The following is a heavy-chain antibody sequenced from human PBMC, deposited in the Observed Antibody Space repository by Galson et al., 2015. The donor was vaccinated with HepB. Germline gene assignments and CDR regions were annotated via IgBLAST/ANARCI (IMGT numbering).Heavy chain of an antibody. V-gene: IGHV1-18*01. CDR1: GYTFTTYG. Sequence: SVKVSCKASGYTFTTYGITWVRQAPGQGLEWMGWISAYNGNTHYAQKLQGRVTMTTDTSTSTAYMELRSLRSDDTAVYYCARDHRDHWAFDIWGQGTMVTVSS. CDR2: ISAYNGNT. CDR3: ARDHRDHWAFDI. D-gene: IGHD5-24*01. J-gene: IGHJ3*02.